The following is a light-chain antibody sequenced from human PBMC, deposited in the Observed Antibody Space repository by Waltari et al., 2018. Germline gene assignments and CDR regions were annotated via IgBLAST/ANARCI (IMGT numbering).Light chain of an antibody. CDR2: DAS. CDR1: QSVSIY. CDR3: QQRSNWLLT. Sequence: EIVLTQSPATLSLSPGERATLSCRASQSVSIYLAWYQQKPGQAPSLLIYDASNRATGIPARFSGSGSGTDFTLTISSLEPEDFAVYYCQQRSNWLLTFGGGTKVEIK. J-gene: IGKJ4*01. V-gene: IGKV3-11*01.